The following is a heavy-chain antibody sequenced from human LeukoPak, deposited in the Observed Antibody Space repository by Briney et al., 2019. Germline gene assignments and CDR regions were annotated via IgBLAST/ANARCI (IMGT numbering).Heavy chain of an antibody. Sequence: SETLSLTCSVPAGSMSSYYWSWMRQTPRKGRERSGASYYRGRTNYTPSLKRRATISVDTSKNQFSLKLSSVTAADTAVYYCARSPGLYDSNGYRQKNFDYWGQGTLVTVSS. D-gene: IGHD3-22*01. CDR3: ARSPGLYDSNGYRQKNFDY. J-gene: IGHJ4*02. CDR1: AGSMSSYY. CDR2: SYYRGRT. V-gene: IGHV4-59*01.